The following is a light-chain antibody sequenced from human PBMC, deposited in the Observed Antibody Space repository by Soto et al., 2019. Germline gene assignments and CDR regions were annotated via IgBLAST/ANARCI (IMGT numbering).Light chain of an antibody. CDR1: QSISSW. Sequence: DIQMTQSPSTLSASVGDRVTIPCRASQSISSWLAWYQQKPGTAPKLLIYKASTLQSGAPSRVSGSGSGTVFTLTICSRHPDDSATYCGREYKSNCTFGQRTKG. CDR2: KAS. J-gene: IGKJ1*01. V-gene: IGKV1-5*03. CDR3: REYKSNCT.